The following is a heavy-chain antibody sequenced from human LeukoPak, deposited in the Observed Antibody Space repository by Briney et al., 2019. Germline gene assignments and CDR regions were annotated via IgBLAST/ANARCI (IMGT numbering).Heavy chain of an antibody. CDR2: ISYDGTIR. CDR1: GIPFSDYY. CDR3: AKGGCSSTTCYLANP. V-gene: IGHV3-30*18. Sequence: GGSLRLSCVVSGIPFSDYYMNWIRQAPGKGLEWVAVISYDGTIRNYADSVKGRFTISRDNSKNTLYLQMNSLTAEDTALYYCAKGGCSSTTCYLANPWGQGTLVTVSS. D-gene: IGHD2-2*01. J-gene: IGHJ5*02.